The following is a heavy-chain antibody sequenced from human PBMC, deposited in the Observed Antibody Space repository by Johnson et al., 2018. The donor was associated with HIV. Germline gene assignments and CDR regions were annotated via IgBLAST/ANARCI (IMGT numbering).Heavy chain of an antibody. V-gene: IGHV3-48*04. Sequence: VQLVESGGGLVQPGGSLRLSCAASGFTFSSYWMSWIRQAPGKGLEWVSYISSSGSTIYYADSVKGRFTISRDNAKNSLYLQMNSLRAEDTAVYYCARMTTTVSHHDAFDIRGQGTMVTVSS. J-gene: IGHJ3*02. CDR1: GFTFSSYW. CDR3: ARMTTTVSHHDAFDI. CDR2: ISSSGSTI. D-gene: IGHD4-17*01.